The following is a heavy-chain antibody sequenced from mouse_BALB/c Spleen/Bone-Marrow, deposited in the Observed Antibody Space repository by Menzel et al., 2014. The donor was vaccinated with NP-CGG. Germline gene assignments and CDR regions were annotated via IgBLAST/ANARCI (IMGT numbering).Heavy chain of an antibody. D-gene: IGHD2-4*01. CDR1: GYTFTSYY. Sequence: VQLQQSGPELVKPGASVRISCTASGYTFTSYYIHWVKQRPGQGLEWIGWIYPGNVNTKYNEKFKGKATLTADESSSTDYSQLSSLTSEDSADYFCARATMITKGAMDYWGQGTPVTVSS. CDR2: IYPGNVNT. CDR3: ARATMITKGAMDY. V-gene: IGHV1S56*01. J-gene: IGHJ4*01.